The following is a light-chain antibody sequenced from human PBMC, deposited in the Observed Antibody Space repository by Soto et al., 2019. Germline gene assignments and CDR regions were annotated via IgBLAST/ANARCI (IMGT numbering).Light chain of an antibody. V-gene: IGKV4-1*01. CDR2: WAS. CDR3: QQYYSTPIS. Sequence: DIVMTQSPDSLAVSLGERATINCKSSQSVLYSSNNKNYLTWYQQKTGQPPKLLIYWASTRESGVPARFSGIWSGTDFTITISSLQSEDVGVDYCQQYYSTPISFGQGTRLEIK. J-gene: IGKJ5*01. CDR1: QSVLYSSNNKNY.